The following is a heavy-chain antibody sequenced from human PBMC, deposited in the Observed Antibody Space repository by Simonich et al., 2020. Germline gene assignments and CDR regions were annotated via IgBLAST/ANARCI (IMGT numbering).Heavy chain of an antibody. Sequence: QLQLEPSGAEGKKHGASVKVSCKASGYSFTGGYMHCVRQAHGQGLEWLGWIKPNIGGTNSAKKFQGGVTMTRYTSISTAYMELGMLRADDTAVYYCARGALTGDYYYMDVWGKGTTVTVSS. J-gene: IGHJ6*03. CDR1: GYSFTGGY. CDR2: IKPNIGGT. V-gene: IGHV1-2*02. CDR3: ARGALTGDYYYMDV. D-gene: IGHD7-27*01.